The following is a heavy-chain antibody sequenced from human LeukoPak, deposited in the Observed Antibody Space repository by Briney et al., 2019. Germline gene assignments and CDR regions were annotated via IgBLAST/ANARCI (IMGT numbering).Heavy chain of an antibody. V-gene: IGHV1-2*02. CDR3: ASGGFGELLYY. J-gene: IGHJ4*02. D-gene: IGHD3-10*01. CDR2: INPNSGGT. Sequence: ASVKVSCKASGYTFTGYYMHWVRQAPGQGLEWMGWINPNSGGTNDAQKFQGRVTMTRDMSISTAYMELSRLRSDDTAVYYCASGGFGELLYYWGQGTLVTVSS. CDR1: GYTFTGYY.